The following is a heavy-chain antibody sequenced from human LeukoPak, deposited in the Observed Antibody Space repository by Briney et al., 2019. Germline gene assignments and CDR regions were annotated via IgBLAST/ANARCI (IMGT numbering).Heavy chain of an antibody. CDR1: GFTFSSYW. D-gene: IGHD3-22*01. J-gene: IGHJ1*01. CDR2: IKRDGST. V-gene: IGHV3-74*01. CDR3: ARAPSEIGGYYPEYFRH. Sequence: GGSLRLSCAASGFTFSSYWMHWVRQAQGKGLVWVSSIKRDGSTHYADPGKGRFTISRDNAKNTVSLQMNSLRAEDTGVYYCARAPSEIGGYYPEYFRHWGEGTLVTVSS.